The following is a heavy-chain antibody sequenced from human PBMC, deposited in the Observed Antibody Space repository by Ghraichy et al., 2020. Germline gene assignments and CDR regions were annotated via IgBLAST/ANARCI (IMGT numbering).Heavy chain of an antibody. J-gene: IGHJ4*02. CDR2: IRSSIYSGTT. Sequence: GGSLRLSCTASGFTFGDYAMSWVRQAPGKGLEWVGFIRSSIYSGTTEYAASVRGRFTISRDDSKNIAYLQMNSLKTEDTAVYYCTRLARDYDIWTRYYAHLNYHFDHWGQGTLVTVPS. D-gene: IGHD3-9*01. V-gene: IGHV3-49*04. CDR1: GFTFGDYA. CDR3: TRLARDYDIWTRYYAHLNYHFDH.